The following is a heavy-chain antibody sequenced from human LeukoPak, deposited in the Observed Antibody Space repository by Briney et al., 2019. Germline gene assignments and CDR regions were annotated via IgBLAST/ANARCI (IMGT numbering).Heavy chain of an antibody. V-gene: IGHV3-33*06. CDR2: IWYDGSNK. CDR1: GFTFSSYG. Sequence: GRSLRLSCAASGFTFSSYGMHWVRQAPGKGLEWVAVIWYDGSNKYYADSVKGRFTISRDNSKNTQYLQMNSLRAEDTAVYYWAKEKMATIYYFDYWGQGTLVTVSS. J-gene: IGHJ4*02. D-gene: IGHD5-24*01. CDR3: AKEKMATIYYFDY.